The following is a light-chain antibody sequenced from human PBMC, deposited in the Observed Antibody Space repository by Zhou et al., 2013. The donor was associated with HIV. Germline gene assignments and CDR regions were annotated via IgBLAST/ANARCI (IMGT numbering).Light chain of an antibody. V-gene: IGKV2-28*01. CDR3: MQALQTPWT. J-gene: IGKJ1*01. CDR1: QSLLHSDGNIY. Sequence: DIVMTQSPLSLSVTPGEPASISCRSSQSLLHSDGNIYLDWYLQKPGQSPQLLIYLGSNRASGVPDRFSGSGSGTDFTLKISRAEAEDVGIYYCMQALQTPWTFGQGTKVEIK. CDR2: LGS.